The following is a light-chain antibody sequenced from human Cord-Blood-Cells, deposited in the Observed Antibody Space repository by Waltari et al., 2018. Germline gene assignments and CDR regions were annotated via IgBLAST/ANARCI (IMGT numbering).Light chain of an antibody. V-gene: IGKV1-27*01. CDR3: QKYNSAPRT. Sequence: DIQMTQSPSSLSASVGDRVTITCRASQGISNYLAWYQQKPGKVPKLLIYAASTLQSWVPSRFSGSGSGTDFTLPISSLQPEDVATYYCQKYNSAPRTFGQGTKVEIK. CDR1: QGISNY. CDR2: AAS. J-gene: IGKJ1*01.